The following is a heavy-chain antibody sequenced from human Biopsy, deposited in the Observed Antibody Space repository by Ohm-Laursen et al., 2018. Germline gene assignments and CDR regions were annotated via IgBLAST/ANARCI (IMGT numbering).Heavy chain of an antibody. CDR1: GVSISSYF. CDR3: AAYYYDSSGYFYAFHY. D-gene: IGHD3-22*01. V-gene: IGHV4-59*08. CDR2: VSYSGNT. Sequence: SQTLSLTWTVSGVSISSYFWSWIRQPLGKGLEWIGYVSYSGNTKYNPSLKSRVIISADTSKNHFSLKMSSVTAADTAMYYCAAYYYDSSGYFYAFHYWGQGTLVTVSS. J-gene: IGHJ4*02.